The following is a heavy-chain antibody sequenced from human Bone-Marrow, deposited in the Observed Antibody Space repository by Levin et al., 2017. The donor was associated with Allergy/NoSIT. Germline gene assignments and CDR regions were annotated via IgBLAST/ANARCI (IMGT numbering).Heavy chain of an antibody. J-gene: IGHJ4*02. Sequence: GESLKISCAASGFTFSGHAIHWVRRPPGKGLEWVAVISYDGGNEDYADSVKGRFTISRDNSKNTLYLQMNSLRGEDTAVYYCAGGPQRITISAIDFWGQGTLVTVSS. CDR1: GFTFSGHA. V-gene: IGHV3-30*14. D-gene: IGHD3-9*01. CDR3: AGGPQRITISAIDF. CDR2: ISYDGGNE.